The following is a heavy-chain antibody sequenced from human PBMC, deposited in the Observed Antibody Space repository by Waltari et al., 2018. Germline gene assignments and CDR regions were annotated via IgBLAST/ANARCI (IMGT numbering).Heavy chain of an antibody. V-gene: IGHV3-74*01. CDR1: GFTFSSYW. CDR2: INSDGSST. D-gene: IGHD6-13*01. CDR3: AREAYSSSWPGPNYYYGMDV. Sequence: ASGFTFSSYWMHWVRQAPGKGLVWVSRINSDGSSTSYADSVKGRFTISRDNAKNTLYLQMNSLRAEDTAVYYCAREAYSSSWPGPNYYYGMDVWGQGTTVTVSS. J-gene: IGHJ6*02.